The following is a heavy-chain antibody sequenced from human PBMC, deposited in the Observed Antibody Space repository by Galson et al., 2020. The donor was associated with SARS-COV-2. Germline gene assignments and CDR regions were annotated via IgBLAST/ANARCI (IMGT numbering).Heavy chain of an antibody. CDR2: FSRTGISI. D-gene: IGHD3-10*02. J-gene: IGHJ2*01. Sequence: SLNISCAASGLNFRDNYMSWIRPAPAKGLEWLAFFSRTGISIYYASSVEGRFTISRDSAKNSLSLQMNSLIVEDMAVYYCARALHGYYVFDLWGRGTLVTVSS. CDR1: GLNFRDNY. CDR3: ARALHGYYVFDL. V-gene: IGHV3-11*04.